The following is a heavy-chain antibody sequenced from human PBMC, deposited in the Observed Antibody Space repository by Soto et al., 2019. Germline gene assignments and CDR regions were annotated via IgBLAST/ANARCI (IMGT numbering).Heavy chain of an antibody. Sequence: ASVKVSCKASGYTFTSYGISWVRQAPGQGLEWMGWISAYNGNTNYAQKLQGRVTMTTDTSTSTAYMERRSLRSDDTAVYYCARNTYYDFWSGYYPQAYGMDVWGQGTTVTVSS. CDR2: ISAYNGNT. J-gene: IGHJ6*02. V-gene: IGHV1-18*04. D-gene: IGHD3-3*01. CDR1: GYTFTSYG. CDR3: ARNTYYDFWSGYYPQAYGMDV.